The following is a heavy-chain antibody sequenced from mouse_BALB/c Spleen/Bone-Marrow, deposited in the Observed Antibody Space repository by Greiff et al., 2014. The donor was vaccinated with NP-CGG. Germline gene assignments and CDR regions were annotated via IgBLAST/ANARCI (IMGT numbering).Heavy chain of an antibody. Sequence: EVQVVESGGGLVQPGGSLKLSCAAFGFTFSSYTMSWVRQTPEKRLEWVAYISNGGGSTYYPDTVKGRFTISRDNAKNTLYLQMSSLKSEDTAMYYCARRAGAYWGQGTLVTVSA. CDR1: GFTFSSYT. V-gene: IGHV5-12-2*01. CDR2: ISNGGGST. D-gene: IGHD3-3*01. J-gene: IGHJ3*01. CDR3: ARRAGAY.